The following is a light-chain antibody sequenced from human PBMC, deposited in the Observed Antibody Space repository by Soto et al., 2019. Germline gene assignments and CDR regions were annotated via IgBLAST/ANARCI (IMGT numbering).Light chain of an antibody. Sequence: QSVLAQPSSLSGSPGQSITTSCTGNISDVGGNKFVSWYQQYPGKAPKLMICDVSNRPSGVSNRFSGSKSGNTASLTISGLQAEDEADYYCSSFTGTNYVFGTGTKVTVL. CDR3: SSFTGTNYV. CDR2: DVS. J-gene: IGLJ1*01. CDR1: ISDVGGNKF. V-gene: IGLV2-14*03.